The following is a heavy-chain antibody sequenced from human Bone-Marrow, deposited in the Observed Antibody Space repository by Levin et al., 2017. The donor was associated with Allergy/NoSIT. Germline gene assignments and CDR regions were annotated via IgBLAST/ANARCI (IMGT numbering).Heavy chain of an antibody. CDR2: ISDSAGTT. CDR3: AKDSARYCSGGSCPRRFDP. CDR1: GFTFSSYA. D-gene: IGHD2-15*01. V-gene: IGHV3-23*01. Sequence: GGSLRLSCAASGFTFSSYAMSWVRQAPGKGLEWVSAISDSAGTTYYADSVRGRFTISRDNSKNTLYLQMNSLRAEDTAVYYCAKDSARYCSGGSCPRRFDPWGQGTLVTVSS. J-gene: IGHJ5*02.